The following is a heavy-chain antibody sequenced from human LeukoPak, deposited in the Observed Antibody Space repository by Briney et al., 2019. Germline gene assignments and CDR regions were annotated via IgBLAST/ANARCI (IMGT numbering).Heavy chain of an antibody. Sequence: SETLSLTCTVSGVSFSSYYWTWLRQPAGKGLEWIGRICNSGTTNYSPSLESRVTMSLDTSKNRFSLSLSSVTAADTAVYYCARDRLGATGHWRIDVWGRGTLVTVSS. CDR2: ICNSGTT. CDR3: ARDRLGATGHWRIDV. J-gene: IGHJ2*01. V-gene: IGHV4-4*07. CDR1: GVSFSSYY. D-gene: IGHD1-26*01.